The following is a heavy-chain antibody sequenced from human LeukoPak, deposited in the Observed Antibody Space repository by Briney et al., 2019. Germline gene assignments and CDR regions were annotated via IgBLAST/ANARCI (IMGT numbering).Heavy chain of an antibody. CDR3: ARDSYDSSGYYYVGY. J-gene: IGHJ4*02. D-gene: IGHD3-22*01. CDR1: GGSISSYY. CDR2: IYTSGST. V-gene: IGHV4-4*07. Sequence: PSETLSLTCTVPGGSISSYYWSWIRQPAGKGLGWIGRIYTSGSTNYNPSLKSRVTMSVDTSKNQFSLKLSSVTAADTAVYYCARDSYDSSGYYYVGYWGQGTLVTVSS.